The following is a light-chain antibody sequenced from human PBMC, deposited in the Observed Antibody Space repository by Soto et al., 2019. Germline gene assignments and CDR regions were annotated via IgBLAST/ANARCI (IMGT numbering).Light chain of an antibody. CDR1: SSDIGGYNY. V-gene: IGLV2-14*01. Sequence: QSVLTQPASVSGSPGQSITISCTGNSSDIGGYNYVSWYQQHPGKAPKLMIYGVSNRPSGVSGRFFGSKSGNTASLTISGLQPEDEADYYCSSYRSSIIPVVFGGGTKLTVL. J-gene: IGLJ2*01. CDR3: SSYRSSIIPVV. CDR2: GVS.